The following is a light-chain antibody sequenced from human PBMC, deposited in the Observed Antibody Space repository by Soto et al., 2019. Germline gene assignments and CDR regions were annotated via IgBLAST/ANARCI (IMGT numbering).Light chain of an antibody. CDR3: QHYNNWPYT. CDR1: QTVNSN. J-gene: IGKJ2*01. Sequence: EILMTQSPATLSVSPGERATLSCRASQTVNSNLAWYQQKPGQSPRLLIYGASTRATGIPARFSGSGSETEFTLTISSLQSEDFAVYYGQHYNNWPYTFGQGTKREIK. V-gene: IGKV3-15*01. CDR2: GAS.